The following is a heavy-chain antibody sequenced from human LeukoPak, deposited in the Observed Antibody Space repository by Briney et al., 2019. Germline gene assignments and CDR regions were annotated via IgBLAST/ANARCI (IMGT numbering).Heavy chain of an antibody. D-gene: IGHD2-2*01. CDR3: AARGGYCVSASCHADY. V-gene: IGHV3-23*01. CDR1: GFTFSSYA. Sequence: PGGSLRLSCAASGFTFSSYAVSWVRQAPGKGLEWVSTISASGASTYYADSVKGRFTISRDNSKNTLYLQMNSLRGEDTAVYYCAARGGYCVSASCHADYWGQGTLVTVSS. CDR2: ISASGAST. J-gene: IGHJ4*02.